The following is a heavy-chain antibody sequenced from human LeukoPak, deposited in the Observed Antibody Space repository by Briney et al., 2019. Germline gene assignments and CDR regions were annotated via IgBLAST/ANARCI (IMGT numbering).Heavy chain of an antibody. V-gene: IGHV3-74*01. CDR1: GFTFSSYS. D-gene: IGHD5-18*01. Sequence: QPGGSLRLSCAASGFTFSSYSMNWVRQAPGKGLVWVSRINSDGSSTSYADSVKGRFTISRDNAKNTLYLQMNSLRAEDTAVYYCARDRGYSYGYRSPLDYWGQGTLVTVSS. J-gene: IGHJ4*02. CDR2: INSDGSST. CDR3: ARDRGYSYGYRSPLDY.